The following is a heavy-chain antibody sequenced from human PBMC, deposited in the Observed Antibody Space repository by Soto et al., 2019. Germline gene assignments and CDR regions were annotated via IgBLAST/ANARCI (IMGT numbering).Heavy chain of an antibody. V-gene: IGHV5-51*01. J-gene: IGHJ4*02. CDR3: ARNPGPYYDSSGYYPYFDY. D-gene: IGHD3-22*01. CDR2: IYPGDSDT. Sequence: PGESLKISCKGSGYSFTSYWIGWVRQMPGKGLEWMGIIYPGDSDTRYSPSFQGQVTISADKSISTAYLQWSSLKASDTAMYYCARNPGPYYDSSGYYPYFDYGGQGPLVTVSS. CDR1: GYSFTSYW.